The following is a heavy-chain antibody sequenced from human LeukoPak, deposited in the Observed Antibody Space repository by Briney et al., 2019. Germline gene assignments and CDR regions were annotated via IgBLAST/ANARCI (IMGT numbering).Heavy chain of an antibody. J-gene: IGHJ4*02. V-gene: IGHV4-38-2*02. CDR3: ARRDYDRYFDY. Sequence: PSETLSLTCTVSGYSISSGYYWGWIRQPPGKGLEWIGSIYHSGSTYYNPSLKSRVTISVDTSKNQFSLKLSSVTAADTAVYYCARRDYDRYFDYWGQGTLVTVSS. CDR2: IYHSGST. D-gene: IGHD3-22*01. CDR1: GYSISSGYY.